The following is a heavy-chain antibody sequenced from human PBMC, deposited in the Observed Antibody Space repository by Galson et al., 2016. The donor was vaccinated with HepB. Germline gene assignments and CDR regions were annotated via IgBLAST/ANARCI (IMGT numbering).Heavy chain of an antibody. V-gene: IGHV3-30-3*01. CDR3: ARDFRIPMVRGVTHRADY. J-gene: IGHJ4*02. D-gene: IGHD3-10*01. Sequence: SLRLSCAASGFTFSNYAMHWVRQAPGKGLEWVAVISDDGSDKYYADSVKGRFTISRDNSKNTPYLQMNSLRAEDTAVYYCARDFRIPMVRGVTHRADYWGQGTLVTVSS. CDR2: ISDDGSDK. CDR1: GFTFSNYA.